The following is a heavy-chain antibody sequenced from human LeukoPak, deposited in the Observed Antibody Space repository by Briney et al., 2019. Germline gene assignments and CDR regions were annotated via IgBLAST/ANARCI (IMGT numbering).Heavy chain of an antibody. Sequence: GASVKVSCKVSGYTLTELSMHWVRQAPGKGLEWMGGFDPEDGETIYAQKFQGRVTMTEDTSTDTAYMELSSLGSEDTAVYYCATSLGITIFGVDQYAFDIWGQGTMVTVSS. V-gene: IGHV1-24*01. CDR2: FDPEDGET. CDR3: ATSLGITIFGVDQYAFDI. D-gene: IGHD3-3*01. J-gene: IGHJ3*02. CDR1: GYTLTELS.